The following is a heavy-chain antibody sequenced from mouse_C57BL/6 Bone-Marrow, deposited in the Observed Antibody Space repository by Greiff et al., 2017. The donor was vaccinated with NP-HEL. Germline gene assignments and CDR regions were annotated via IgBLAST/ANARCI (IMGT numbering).Heavy chain of an antibody. CDR3: ARDAMDY. Sequence: VQLQQSGPGLVQPSQSLSITCTVSGFSLTSYGVHWVRQSPGKGLEWLGVIWSGGSTDYYAAFISRLSISKDNSKSQVFFKMNSLQADDTAIYYCARDAMDYWGQGTSVTVSS. V-gene: IGHV2-2*01. J-gene: IGHJ4*01. CDR2: IWSGGST. CDR1: GFSLTSYG.